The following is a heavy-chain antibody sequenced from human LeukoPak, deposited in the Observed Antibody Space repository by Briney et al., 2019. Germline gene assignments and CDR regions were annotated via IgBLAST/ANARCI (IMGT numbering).Heavy chain of an antibody. CDR2: ISYDGSNK. CDR1: GFTFSSSA. J-gene: IGHJ4*02. CDR3: AKDRPVVMAF. Sequence: GGSLRLSCAASGFTFSSSAMHWVRQAPDKGLEWVAVISYDGSNKYYADSVKGRFTISRDNSKNTLYLQMNSLRAEDTAVYYCAKDRPVVMAFWGQGTLVTVSS. V-gene: IGHV3-30-3*01. D-gene: IGHD3-22*01.